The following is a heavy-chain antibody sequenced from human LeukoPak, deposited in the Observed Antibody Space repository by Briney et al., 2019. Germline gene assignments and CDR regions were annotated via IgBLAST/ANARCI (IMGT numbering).Heavy chain of an antibody. CDR3: ARAARGYLYYFDY. J-gene: IGHJ4*02. CDR2: IYYTGST. V-gene: IGHV4-31*03. Sequence: SSQTLSLTCTVSGASISSGGYFWSWIRQHPGKDLEWIGYIYYTGSTYYNPSLKSRVAMSLDTSKNQFSLKLSSVTAADTAVYYCARAARGYLYYFDYWGQGTLVTVSS. CDR1: GASISSGGYF. D-gene: IGHD3-22*01.